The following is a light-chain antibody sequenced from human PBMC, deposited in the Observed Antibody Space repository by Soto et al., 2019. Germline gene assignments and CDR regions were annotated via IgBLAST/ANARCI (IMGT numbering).Light chain of an antibody. V-gene: IGKV3-15*01. Sequence: EIVMTQSPATLSVSPGERATLSCKASQSVGSNLAWYQQKPGQAPRLIISGASTRATCFPARFSGSGSGTEFILTISSLQSEDFAVYYCQQYNNWPRTFGQGTKVEIK. CDR3: QQYNNWPRT. J-gene: IGKJ1*01. CDR1: QSVGSN. CDR2: GAS.